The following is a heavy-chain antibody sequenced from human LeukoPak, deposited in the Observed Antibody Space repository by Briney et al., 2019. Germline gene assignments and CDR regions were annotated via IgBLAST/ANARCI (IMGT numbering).Heavy chain of an antibody. D-gene: IGHD3-10*01. Sequence: GGSLRLSCAASGLTFSSYAMSWVRQAPGKGLEWVSVISGSGDSAYYADSVKGRFTISRDNSENTLYLQMNSLRAEDTAVYYCAKGFGYYGSGSCFDYWGQGTLVTVSS. CDR3: AKGFGYYGSGSCFDY. CDR2: ISGSGDSA. J-gene: IGHJ4*02. CDR1: GLTFSSYA. V-gene: IGHV3-23*01.